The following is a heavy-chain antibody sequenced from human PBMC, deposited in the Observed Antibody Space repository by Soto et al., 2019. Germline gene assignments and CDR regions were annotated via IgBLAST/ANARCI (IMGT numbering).Heavy chain of an antibody. D-gene: IGHD1-7*01. Sequence: QVQLVQSGAEVKKPGASVKVSCKVSGYTFANYGISWARQAPGQGLEWMGWINTYNGNINYAQKLQGRVHMTTDTSTSTAYMELRSLRSDDTALYYCARERGNYKYFDYWGQGTLVTVSS. J-gene: IGHJ4*02. V-gene: IGHV1-18*01. CDR1: GYTFANYG. CDR3: ARERGNYKYFDY. CDR2: INTYNGNI.